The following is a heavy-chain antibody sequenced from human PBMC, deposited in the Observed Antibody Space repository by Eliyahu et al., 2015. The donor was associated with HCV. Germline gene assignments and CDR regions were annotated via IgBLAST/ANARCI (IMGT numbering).Heavy chain of an antibody. D-gene: IGHD5-12*01. Sequence: GLDWVSAISGYGGSTYYADSVKGRFTISRDNSKNTLYLQLSSLRAEDSAVYYCAKDGQFSGYEHYFDDWGQGTLVTVSS. V-gene: IGHV3-23*01. CDR3: AKDGQFSGYEHYFDD. J-gene: IGHJ4*02. CDR2: ISGYGGST.